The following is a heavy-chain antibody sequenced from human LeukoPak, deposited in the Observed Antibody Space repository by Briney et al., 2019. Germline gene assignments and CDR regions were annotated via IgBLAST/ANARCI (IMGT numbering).Heavy chain of an antibody. Sequence: ASVKVSCKASGYTFTGYYMHWVRQAPGQGLEWMGWINPNSGGTNYAQKFQGRVTMTRDTSISTAYMELSRLRSDDTAVYYCARDPSADFWSGYYSGGAFDIWGQGTMVTVSS. D-gene: IGHD3-3*01. J-gene: IGHJ3*02. CDR3: ARDPSADFWSGYYSGGAFDI. V-gene: IGHV1-2*02. CDR1: GYTFTGYY. CDR2: INPNSGGT.